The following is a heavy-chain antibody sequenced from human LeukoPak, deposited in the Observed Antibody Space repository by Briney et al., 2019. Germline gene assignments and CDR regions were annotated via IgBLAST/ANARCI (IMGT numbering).Heavy chain of an antibody. D-gene: IGHD6-13*01. CDR3: LRSSWAPHSYYYYMDV. CDR1: GGSFSGYY. V-gene: IGHV4-34*03. CDR2: INHSGST. J-gene: IGHJ6*03. Sequence: SETLSLTCAVYGGSFSGYYWSWIRQPPGKGLEWIGEINHSGSTYYNPSLKSRVTISVDASKNQCSLKLRYVTGAETAVYYCLRSSWAPHSYYYYMDVWGKGTTVTVSS.